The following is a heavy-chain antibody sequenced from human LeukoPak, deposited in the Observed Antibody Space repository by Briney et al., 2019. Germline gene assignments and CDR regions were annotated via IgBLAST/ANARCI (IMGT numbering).Heavy chain of an antibody. Sequence: GGSLRLSCTTPGFTFSTYAMSWVRQAPGKGLEWVSLITKDGSNTFYEDSVRGRFTISRDNSKNALYLQMTDLRVEDTAVYYCAKGRPVRTSGWYFFDFWGQGTLVPVSS. CDR3: AKGRPVRTSGWYFFDF. CDR1: GFTFSTYA. D-gene: IGHD6-19*01. J-gene: IGHJ4*02. V-gene: IGHV3-23*01. CDR2: ITKDGSNT.